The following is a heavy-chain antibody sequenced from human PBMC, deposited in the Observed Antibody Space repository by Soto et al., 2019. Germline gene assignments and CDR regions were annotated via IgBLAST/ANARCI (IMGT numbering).Heavy chain of an antibody. Sequence: SETLSLTCTVSGGSISSYYWSWIRQPPGKGLECIGWIYYSGYTKYNPSLKSRVTISLDTSKNQFSLKLSSVTATDTAVYYCGRVMRATREVYFDNWGPGTLVTVSS. J-gene: IGHJ4*02. V-gene: IGHV4-59*01. CDR3: GRVMRATREVYFDN. D-gene: IGHD3-16*01. CDR2: IYYSGYT. CDR1: GGSISSYY.